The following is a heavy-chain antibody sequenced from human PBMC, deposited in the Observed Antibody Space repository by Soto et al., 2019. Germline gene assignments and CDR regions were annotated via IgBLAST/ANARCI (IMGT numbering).Heavy chain of an antibody. V-gene: IGHV1-18*01. CDR3: ARGGPAPYYYYGMDV. J-gene: IGHJ6*02. CDR2: ISAYNGNT. CDR1: GYSFTTYG. Sequence: ASVKVSCKTSGYSFTTYGISWVRQAPGQGLEWMGWISAYNGNTNYAQKLQGRVTMTTDTSTSTAYMELRSLRSDDTAVYYCARGGPAPYYYYGMDVWGQGSTVTVSS.